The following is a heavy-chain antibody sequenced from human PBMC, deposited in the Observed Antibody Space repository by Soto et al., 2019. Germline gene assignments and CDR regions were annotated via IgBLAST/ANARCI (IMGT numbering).Heavy chain of an antibody. D-gene: IGHD6-19*01. CDR1: GFTFSSYA. V-gene: IGHV3-30-3*01. Sequence: QVQLVESGGGVVQPGRSLRLSCAASGFTFSSYAMHWVRQAPGKGLEWVAVISYDGSNKYYADSVKGRFTISRENSKNTLYLQMNSLRAEDTAVYYCASSGWEGGGWFDPWGQGPLVTVSS. J-gene: IGHJ5*02. CDR3: ASSGWEGGGWFDP. CDR2: ISYDGSNK.